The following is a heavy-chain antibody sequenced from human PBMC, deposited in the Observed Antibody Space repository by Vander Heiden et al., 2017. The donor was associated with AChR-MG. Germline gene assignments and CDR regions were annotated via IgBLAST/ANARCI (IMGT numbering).Heavy chain of an antibody. CDR3: ASPTNITFGGVIVSLDYYYMDV. D-gene: IGHD3-16*02. CDR2: IIPIFGTA. Sequence: QVQLVQSGAEVKKPGSSVKVYCKASGGTFSSYAISWVRQAPGQGLEWMGGIIPIFGTANYAQKFQGRVTITADKSTSTAYMELSSLRSEDTAVYYCASPTNITFGGVIVSLDYYYMDVWGKGTTVTVSS. V-gene: IGHV1-69*06. CDR1: GGTFSSYA. J-gene: IGHJ6*03.